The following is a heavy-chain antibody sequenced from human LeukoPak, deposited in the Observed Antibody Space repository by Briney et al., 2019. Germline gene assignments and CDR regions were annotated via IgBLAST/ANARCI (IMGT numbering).Heavy chain of an antibody. J-gene: IGHJ4*02. V-gene: IGHV3-23*01. CDR2: ISGSDTNT. CDR1: GFTFNNYA. Sequence: GGSLRLSCAASGFTFNNYAMSWVRQAPGKGLEWVSVISGSDTNTYYADSVKGRFTISRDDSKNTLYLQMNSLRAEDTAVYYCATYRMEYYFDYWGQGTLVTVSS. CDR3: ATYRMEYYFDY. D-gene: IGHD1-26*01.